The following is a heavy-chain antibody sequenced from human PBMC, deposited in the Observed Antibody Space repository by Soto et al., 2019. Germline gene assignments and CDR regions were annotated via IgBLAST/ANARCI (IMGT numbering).Heavy chain of an antibody. CDR1: GGTFSSYA. D-gene: IGHD2-2*01. V-gene: IGHV1-69*13. CDR3: ARYLGYCSSTSCFPPYYYYYGMDV. J-gene: IGHJ6*02. Sequence: SVKVSCKASGGTFSSYAISWVRQAPGQGLEWMGGIIPIFGTANYAQKFQGRVTITADESTSTAYMELSSLRSEDTAVYYCARYLGYCSSTSCFPPYYYYYGMDVWGQGTTVTVSS. CDR2: IIPIFGTA.